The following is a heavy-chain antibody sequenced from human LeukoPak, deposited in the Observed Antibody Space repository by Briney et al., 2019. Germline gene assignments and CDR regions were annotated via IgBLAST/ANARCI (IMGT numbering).Heavy chain of an antibody. CDR1: VFTLSTYE. Sequence: GGSLRLSCAASVFTLSTYEMSWVRPAPGKGLEWVSYIYRDGGIIYYADSVRGRFTISKDTDKNSLDLQINSLRVEDTAIYYCSRRDHIEGRLDYWGQGTLVTVSS. CDR3: SRRDHIEGRLDY. J-gene: IGHJ4*02. V-gene: IGHV3-48*03. D-gene: IGHD6-6*01. CDR2: IYRDGGII.